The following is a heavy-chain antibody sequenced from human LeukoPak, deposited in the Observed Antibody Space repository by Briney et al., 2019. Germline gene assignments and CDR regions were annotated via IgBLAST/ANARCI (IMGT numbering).Heavy chain of an antibody. CDR1: GFTLGSHA. CDR3: ARDWQWLVKSGNIDY. Sequence: GRSLRLSCAASGFTLGSHAMHWVRQAPGKGLEWVAVISYDGSNKYYADYVKGRFTISRDNSKNTLYLQMNSLRAEDTAVYYCARDWQWLVKSGNIDYWGQGTLVTVSS. CDR2: ISYDGSNK. D-gene: IGHD6-19*01. V-gene: IGHV3-30*04. J-gene: IGHJ4*02.